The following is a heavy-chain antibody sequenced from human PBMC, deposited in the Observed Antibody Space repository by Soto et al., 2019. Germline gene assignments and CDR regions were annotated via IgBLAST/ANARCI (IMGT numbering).Heavy chain of an antibody. CDR2: IYYSGST. V-gene: IGHV4-59*01. D-gene: IGHD3-16*01. Sequence: PSETLSLTCSVSAGSISSFYWSWIRQPPGKGLEWIGYIYYSGSTNYNPSLKSRVTISVDTSKNQFSLKLSSVTAADRAVYYCAIYGEAGFVYWGEGVLVTV. CDR3: AIYGEAGFVY. J-gene: IGHJ4*02. CDR1: AGSISSFY.